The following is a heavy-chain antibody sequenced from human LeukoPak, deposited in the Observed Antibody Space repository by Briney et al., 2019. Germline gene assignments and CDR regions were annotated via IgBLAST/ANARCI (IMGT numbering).Heavy chain of an antibody. D-gene: IGHD2-15*01. CDR3: ARGPGYCSGGSCYTGDAFDI. J-gene: IGHJ3*02. CDR2: MNPNSGNT. V-gene: IGHV1-8*01. Sequence: GASVKVSCKASGYTFTSYDINWVRQATGQGLEWMGWMNPNSGNTGYVQKFQGRVTMTRNTSISTAYMELSSLRSEDTAVYYCARGPGYCSGGSCYTGDAFDIWGQGTMVTVSS. CDR1: GYTFTSYD.